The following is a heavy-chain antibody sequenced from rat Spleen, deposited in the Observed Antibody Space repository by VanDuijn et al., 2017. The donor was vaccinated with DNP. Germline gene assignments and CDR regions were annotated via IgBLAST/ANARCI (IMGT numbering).Heavy chain of an antibody. CDR1: GFTFSGHY. CDR2: ISYDGSGT. Sequence: EVQLVESDGGLVQPGRSLKLSCAASGFTFSGHYMAWVRQAPTKGLEWVATISYDGSGTYYRDSVKGRFSISRDNAKSTLYLQMDSLRSEDTATYYCSRHGTEQCFDYWGQGVMVTVSS. CDR3: SRHGTEQCFDY. J-gene: IGHJ2*01. D-gene: IGHD1-1*01. V-gene: IGHV5-29*01.